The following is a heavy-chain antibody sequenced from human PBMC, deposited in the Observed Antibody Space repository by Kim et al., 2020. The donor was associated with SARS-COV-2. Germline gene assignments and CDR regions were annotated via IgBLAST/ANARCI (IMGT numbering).Heavy chain of an antibody. CDR1: GFTFSSYA. D-gene: IGHD3-10*01. CDR2: ISGSGGST. CDR3: AKVVTMVRGVEAYYYGMDV. V-gene: IGHV3-23*01. J-gene: IGHJ6*02. Sequence: GGSLRLSCAASGFTFSSYAMSWVRQAPGKGLEWVSAISGSGGSTYYADSVKGRFTISRDNSKNTLYLQMNSLRAEDTAVYYCAKVVTMVRGVEAYYYGMDVWGQGTTVTVSS.